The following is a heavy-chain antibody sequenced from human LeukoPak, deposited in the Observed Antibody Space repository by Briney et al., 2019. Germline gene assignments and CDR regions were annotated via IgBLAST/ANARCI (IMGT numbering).Heavy chain of an antibody. CDR3: ARLFWGEYYFDY. CDR1: GGSFSGYY. CDR2: INHSGST. D-gene: IGHD7-27*01. J-gene: IGHJ4*02. V-gene: IGHV4-34*01. Sequence: SETLSLTCAVYGGSFSGYYWSWIRQPPGKGLEWIGEINHSGSTNYNPSLMSRVTISVDTSKNQFSLKLSSVTAADTAVYYCARLFWGEYYFDYWGQGTLVTVSS.